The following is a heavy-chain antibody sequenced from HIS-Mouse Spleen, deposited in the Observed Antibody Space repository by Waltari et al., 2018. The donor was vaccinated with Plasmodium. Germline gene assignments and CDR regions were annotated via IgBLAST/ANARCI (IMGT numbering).Heavy chain of an antibody. Sequence: QVQLQQWGAGLLKPSETLSLTCAVYGGSFSGYYWSWIRQPPGKGLEWSGEINHSGSTNSNPSLKSRVTISVDTSKNQFSLKLGSVTAADTAVYYCASSGSGSYYYWGQGTLVTVSS. V-gene: IGHV4-34*01. J-gene: IGHJ4*02. CDR1: GGSFSGYY. CDR3: ASSGSGSYYY. D-gene: IGHD3-10*01. CDR2: INHSGST.